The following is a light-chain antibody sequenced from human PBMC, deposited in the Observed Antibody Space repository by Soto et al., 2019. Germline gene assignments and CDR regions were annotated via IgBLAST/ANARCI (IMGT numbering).Light chain of an antibody. CDR2: GTF. CDR3: LQDFKYPRT. Sequence: AIQMTQSPSSLSASVGDRVTITCRASQDIRTELGWYQQKPGEAPRLLIYGTFSLQSGVPSRFSGSGSGTDFTLTISSLQPDDFATYYCLQDFKYPRTFGQGTKVEVK. J-gene: IGKJ1*01. V-gene: IGKV1-6*01. CDR1: QDIRTE.